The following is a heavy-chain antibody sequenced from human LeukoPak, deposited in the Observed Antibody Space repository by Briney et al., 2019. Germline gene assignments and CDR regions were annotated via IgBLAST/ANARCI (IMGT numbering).Heavy chain of an antibody. J-gene: IGHJ5*02. CDR1: GFALSYYG. Sequence: GGSLRLSCAASGFALSYYGMHWVRHAPGKGLEWVAVISHDGSNIHYGDSVKGRFTISRDNSKNTVYLQMNSLRAEDTAIYYCAKDPYRVVVATGNYLDPWGQGTLVTVSS. CDR2: ISHDGSNI. V-gene: IGHV3-30*18. D-gene: IGHD2-15*01. CDR3: AKDPYRVVVATGNYLDP.